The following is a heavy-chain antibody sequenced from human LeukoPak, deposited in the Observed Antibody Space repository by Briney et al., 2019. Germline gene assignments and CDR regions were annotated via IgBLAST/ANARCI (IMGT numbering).Heavy chain of an antibody. CDR2: ISAYNGNT. D-gene: IGHD4-17*01. V-gene: IGHV1-18*01. J-gene: IGHJ3*02. Sequence: GASVKVSCKASGYTFTSYGISWVRQAPGQGLEWMGWISAYNGNTNYAQKLQGRVTMTTDTSASTAYMGLRSLRSDDTAVYYCASSLDDYGDDAFDIWGQGTMVTVSS. CDR1: GYTFTSYG. CDR3: ASSLDDYGDDAFDI.